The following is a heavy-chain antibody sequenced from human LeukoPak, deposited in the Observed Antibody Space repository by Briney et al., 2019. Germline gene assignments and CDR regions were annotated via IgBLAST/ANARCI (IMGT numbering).Heavy chain of an antibody. CDR3: ARFVGSDYTGSFDL. J-gene: IGHJ4*02. CDR2: IWYDGSNP. CDR1: GFSFSSYG. Sequence: GTSLRLSCAGSGFSFSSYGMHWVRQAPGKGLEWLGYIWYDGSNPDYVDPVKGRFTISRDNSKNTVYLQMNSLRAEDTAVYHCARFVGSDYTGSFDLWGRGTPVTVSS. D-gene: IGHD3-10*01. V-gene: IGHV3-33*01.